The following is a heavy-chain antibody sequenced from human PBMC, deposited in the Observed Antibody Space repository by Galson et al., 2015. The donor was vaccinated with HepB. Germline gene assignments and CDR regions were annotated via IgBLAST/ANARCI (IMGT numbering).Heavy chain of an antibody. D-gene: IGHD6-19*01. V-gene: IGHV1-69*04. CDR2: IIPILGIA. J-gene: IGHJ4*02. CDR1: GDTFSSSA. CDR3: ARVAVAGTFDY. Sequence: SVKVSCKASGDTFSSSAISWVRQAPGQGLEWMGRIIPILGIANYAQKFQGRVTITADKSTSTAYMELSSLRSEDTAVYYCARVAVAGTFDYWGQGTLVTVSS.